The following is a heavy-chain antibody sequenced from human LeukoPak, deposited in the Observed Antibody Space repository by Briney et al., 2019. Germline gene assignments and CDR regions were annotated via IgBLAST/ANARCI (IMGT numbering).Heavy chain of an antibody. Sequence: PSETLSLTCTISSGSISRYYWSWIRQPPGKGLEWIGYIYYSGSTNYNPSLKSRVTISVDTSKNQSSLKLSSVTAADTAVYYCAREPSYDSSGDDAFDIWGQGTMVTVSS. V-gene: IGHV4-59*01. J-gene: IGHJ3*02. CDR1: SGSISRYY. CDR2: IYYSGST. D-gene: IGHD3-22*01. CDR3: AREPSYDSSGDDAFDI.